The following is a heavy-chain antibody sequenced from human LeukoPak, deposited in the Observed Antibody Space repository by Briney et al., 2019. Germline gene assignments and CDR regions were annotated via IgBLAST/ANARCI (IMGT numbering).Heavy chain of an antibody. J-gene: IGHJ5*02. CDR3: ARGVAVAVEIGNWFDP. V-gene: IGHV4-39*01. CDR2: IYYSGST. CDR1: GGSISSSSYY. D-gene: IGHD2-15*01. Sequence: SETLSLTCTVSGGSISSSSYYWGWIRQPPGKGLEWIGSIYYSGSTYYNPSLKSRVTISVDTSKNQFSLKLSSVTAADTAVYYCARGVAVAVEIGNWFDPWGQGTLVTVSS.